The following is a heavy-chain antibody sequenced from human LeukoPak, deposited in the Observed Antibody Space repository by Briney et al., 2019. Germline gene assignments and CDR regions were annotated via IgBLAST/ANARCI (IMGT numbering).Heavy chain of an antibody. CDR1: GGSISSYY. V-gene: IGHV4-59*01. J-gene: IGHJ4*02. Sequence: SETLSLTCTVSGGSISSYYWSWIRQPPGKGLEWIGYIYYSGSTNYNPSLESRVTISVDTSKNQFSLKLSSVTAADTAVYYCARDSRYWGQGTLVTVSS. CDR2: IYYSGST. CDR3: ARDSRY.